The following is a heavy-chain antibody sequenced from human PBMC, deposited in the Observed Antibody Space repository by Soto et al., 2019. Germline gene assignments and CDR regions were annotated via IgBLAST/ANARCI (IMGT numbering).Heavy chain of an antibody. Sequence: ASVKVSCKASGDTFSNYYMHWVRQAPGQGLEWLGIINGNDGSTTYSQKFQDRVTMTRDTSTSTVYMDLSSLRFEDTAVYYCARGPGMGAPDYWGQGILVTSPQ. J-gene: IGHJ4*02. CDR3: ARGPGMGAPDY. CDR2: INGNDGST. D-gene: IGHD1-26*01. V-gene: IGHV1-46*03. CDR1: GDTFSNYY.